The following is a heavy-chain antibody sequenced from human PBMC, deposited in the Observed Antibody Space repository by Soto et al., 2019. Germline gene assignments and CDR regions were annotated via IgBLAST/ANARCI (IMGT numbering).Heavy chain of an antibody. D-gene: IGHD5-18*01. J-gene: IGHJ4*02. CDR2: IKQDGSEK. CDR1: GFTFSSDW. Sequence: EVQLVESGGGLVQPGGSLRLSCAASGFTFSSDWMSWVRQAPGKGLEWVANIKQDGSEKYYVDSVKGRFTISRDNAKYSLYLQMNGLRAEDTAVYYCARDKDTAMPYYDYWGQGTLVTVSS. CDR3: ARDKDTAMPYYDY. V-gene: IGHV3-7*05.